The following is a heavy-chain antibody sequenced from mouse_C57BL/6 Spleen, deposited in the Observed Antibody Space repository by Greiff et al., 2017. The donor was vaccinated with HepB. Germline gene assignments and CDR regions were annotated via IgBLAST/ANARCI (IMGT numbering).Heavy chain of an antibody. J-gene: IGHJ2*01. CDR3: ARSITTVVATSYFDY. V-gene: IGHV1-18*01. D-gene: IGHD1-1*01. CDR2: INPNNGGT. Sequence: EVQLQQSGPELVKPGASVKIPCKASGYTFTDYNMDWVKQSHGKSLEWIGDINPNNGGTIYNQKFKGKATLTVDKSSSTAYMELRSLTSEDTAVYYCARSITTVVATSYFDYWGQGTTLTVSS. CDR1: GYTFTDYN.